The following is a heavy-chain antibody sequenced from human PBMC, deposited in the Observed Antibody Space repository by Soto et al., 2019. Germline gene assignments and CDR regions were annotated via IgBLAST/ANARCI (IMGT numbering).Heavy chain of an antibody. CDR2: ISLDGSRT. V-gene: IGHV3-74*01. Sequence: EVQLVESGGGLVQPGGSLRLSCAAPGFTFGSYWMHWVRQAPGKGLVWVSHISLDGSRTTYADSVKGRFTISRDNAKSTLYLLMNSLSAEDTAVYYCARAPPGYSLGYRYYAMDVWGQGTSVTVSS. J-gene: IGHJ6*02. D-gene: IGHD2-21*01. CDR1: GFTFGSYW. CDR3: ARAPPGYSLGYRYYAMDV.